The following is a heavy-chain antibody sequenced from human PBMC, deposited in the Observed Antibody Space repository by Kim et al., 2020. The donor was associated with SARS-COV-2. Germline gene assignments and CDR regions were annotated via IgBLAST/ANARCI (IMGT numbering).Heavy chain of an antibody. D-gene: IGHD3-22*01. CDR3: ARSYYYDSSGYLYYFDY. Sequence: KGPLTIARDTAKNSLYLQMNSLRAEDTALYYCARSYYYDSSGYLYYFDYWGQGTLVTVSS. V-gene: IGHV3-20*03. J-gene: IGHJ4*02.